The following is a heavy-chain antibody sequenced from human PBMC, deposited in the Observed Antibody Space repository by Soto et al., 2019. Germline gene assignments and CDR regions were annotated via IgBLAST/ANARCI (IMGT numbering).Heavy chain of an antibody. J-gene: IGHJ6*02. CDR2: IIPISGTA. CDR3: ARSQGSSTSLEIYYYYYYGMDV. Sequence: QVQLVQSGAEVKKPGSSVKVSCKASGGTFSSYAISWVRQAPGQWLEWMGGIIPISGTANYAQKFQGRVTITPDESTSTAYMELSSLRSEDTAVYYCARSQGSSTSLEIYYYYYYGMDVWGQGTTVTVSS. V-gene: IGHV1-69*01. D-gene: IGHD2-2*01. CDR1: GGTFSSYA.